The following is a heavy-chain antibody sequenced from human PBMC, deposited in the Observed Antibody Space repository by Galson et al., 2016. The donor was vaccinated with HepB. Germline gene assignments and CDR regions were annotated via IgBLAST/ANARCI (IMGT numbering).Heavy chain of an antibody. Sequence: SETLSLTCTVDGGSVVGYYWTWIRQSPGKRLEWIGEIDAGGSNTYNPSVKGRVTLPLDRSTTSISLKLTSVTAADTGLYFCARGRAGFQVPLAPWGLGTLVTVTS. V-gene: IGHV4-34*01. CDR2: IDAGGSN. J-gene: IGHJ5*02. CDR3: ARGRAGFQVPLAP. CDR1: GGSVVGYY.